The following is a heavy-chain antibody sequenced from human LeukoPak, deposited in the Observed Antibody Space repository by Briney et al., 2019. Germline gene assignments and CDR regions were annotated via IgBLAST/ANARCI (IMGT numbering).Heavy chain of an antibody. CDR2: IKQDGSDK. CDR3: GRGGYTSSWYWVD. D-gene: IGHD6-13*01. CDR1: GFSSTNSW. Sequence: GGSLRLSCAASGFSSTNSWMTWVRQAPGKGLEWVANIKQDGSDKYYVDSVKGRFTVSRDNAKNSLFLQMNNLRVDDTAVYYCGRGGYTSSWYWVDWGQGTQVTVSS. J-gene: IGHJ4*02. V-gene: IGHV3-7*01.